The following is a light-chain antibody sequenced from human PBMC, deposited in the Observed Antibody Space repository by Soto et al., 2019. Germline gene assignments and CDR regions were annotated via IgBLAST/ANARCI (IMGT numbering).Light chain of an antibody. CDR1: QSISSW. CDR3: QQYNSYPWT. J-gene: IGKJ1*01. CDR2: DAS. V-gene: IGKV1-5*01. Sequence: DIQMTQSPSTLSASVGDRVTITCRASQSISSWLAWYQQKPGKASKLLFYDASSLESGVPSRFSGSGSGTEFTFTFSSLQPDDFATYYCQQYNSYPWTFGQGTKVDIK.